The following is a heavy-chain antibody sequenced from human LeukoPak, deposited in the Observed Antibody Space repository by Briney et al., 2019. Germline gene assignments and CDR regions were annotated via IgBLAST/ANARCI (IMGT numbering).Heavy chain of an antibody. CDR1: GGTFSSYA. Sequence: SVKVSCKASGGTFSSYAISWVRQAPGQGLEWMGRIIPILGIANYAQKFQGRVTITADKSTSTAYMELSSLRSEDTAVYYCASPGSSGSSPDETFDPWGQGTLVTVSS. CDR3: ASPGSSGSSPDETFDP. J-gene: IGHJ5*02. D-gene: IGHD3-22*01. CDR2: IIPILGIA. V-gene: IGHV1-69*04.